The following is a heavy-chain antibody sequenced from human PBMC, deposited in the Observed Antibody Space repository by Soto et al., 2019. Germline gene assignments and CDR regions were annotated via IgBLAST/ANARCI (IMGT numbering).Heavy chain of an antibody. V-gene: IGHV4-30-4*01. CDR2: ISNSGRT. Sequence: SETLSLTFTVSGGSVTSDEDSWTWIRQSPGKGLELIGYISNSGRTGYNPSLKTRLSMSVDRSKNQFTLRLTSVTAADTAVYFCATESGSTYGYFDHWGQGTQVTVSS. D-gene: IGHD5-18*01. CDR1: GGSVTSDEDS. CDR3: ATESGSTYGYFDH. J-gene: IGHJ4*02.